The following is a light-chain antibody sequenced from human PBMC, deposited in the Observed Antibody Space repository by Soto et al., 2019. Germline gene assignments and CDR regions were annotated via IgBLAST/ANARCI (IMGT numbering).Light chain of an antibody. CDR2: LGS. CDR3: KAAFQSLLT. V-gene: IGKV2-28*01. J-gene: IGKJ3*01. Sequence: DIVMTQSPLSLPVTPGEPASISCRSSQSLLHSNGYNYLDWYLQKPGQSPQLLIYLGSNRASGVPDQFGVSGSGHDFTLKISSVEAEDVVVSYCKAAFQSLLTFGPGTKVDIK. CDR1: QSLLHSNGYNY.